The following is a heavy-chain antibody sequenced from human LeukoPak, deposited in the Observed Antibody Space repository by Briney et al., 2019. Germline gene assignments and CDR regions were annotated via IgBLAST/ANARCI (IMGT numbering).Heavy chain of an antibody. D-gene: IGHD6-19*01. CDR2: IYYNGNS. Sequence: SDTLSLTCNVSGGSMTGNYWTWIRQSPEKGLEWIGYIYYNGNSNSNPALKGRLTMSLDASTNQFSLRLSSVTAADTAVYYCARGFHGRSGWYGGGNWFDPWGQGTLVTVSS. V-gene: IGHV4-59*01. J-gene: IGHJ5*02. CDR1: GGSMTGNY. CDR3: ARGFHGRSGWYGGGNWFDP.